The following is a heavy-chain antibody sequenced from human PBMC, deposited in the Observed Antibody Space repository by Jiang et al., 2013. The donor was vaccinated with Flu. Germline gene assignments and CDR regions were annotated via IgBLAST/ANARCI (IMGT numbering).Heavy chain of an antibody. D-gene: IGHD2-2*01. CDR3: ARIGYCSSTSCYSGGMDV. Sequence: IIYPGDSDTRYSPSFQGQVTISADKSISTAYLQWSSLEASDTAMYYCARIGYCSSTSCYSGGMDVWGQGTTVTVSS. CDR2: IYPGDSDT. J-gene: IGHJ6*02. V-gene: IGHV5-51*01.